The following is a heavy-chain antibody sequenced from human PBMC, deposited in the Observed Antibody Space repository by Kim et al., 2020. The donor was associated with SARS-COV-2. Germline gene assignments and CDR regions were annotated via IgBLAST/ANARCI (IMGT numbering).Heavy chain of an antibody. D-gene: IGHD6-19*01. Sequence: ASVNVSCKASGYTFTTYCTHWVRQAPGQGLEWMGIINPSGGSTNYAQKFQGRVTITRDTSTSTVYMELSSLGSDDTAVYYCARDRRVACSSDYYYGMDVWGQGTTVTVSS. CDR3: ARDRRVACSSDYYYGMDV. CDR2: INPSGGST. V-gene: IGHV1-46*01. CDR1: GYTFTTYC. J-gene: IGHJ6*02.